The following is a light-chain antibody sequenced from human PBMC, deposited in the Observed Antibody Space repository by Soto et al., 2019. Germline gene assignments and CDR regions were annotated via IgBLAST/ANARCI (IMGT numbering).Light chain of an antibody. Sequence: EIVLTQSPGTLSLSPGGRATLSCRASQSVTSRYLAWYQQKPGQAPRLLIYGASSRATGIPDRFSGSGSGTDFTLTITRLEPEDFAVYFCQQYVNSPRITFSQGTRLEIK. CDR3: QQYVNSPRIT. V-gene: IGKV3-20*01. CDR2: GAS. J-gene: IGKJ5*01. CDR1: QSVTSRY.